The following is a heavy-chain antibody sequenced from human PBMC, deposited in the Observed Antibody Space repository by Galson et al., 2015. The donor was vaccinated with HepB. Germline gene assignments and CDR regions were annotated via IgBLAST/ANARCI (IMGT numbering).Heavy chain of an antibody. J-gene: IGHJ5*02. Sequence: SLRLSCAGSGFIFRHHAMAWIRQAPGKGLEWVSGINGRGSTRSYSDAVKGRFSISRDNSKDTVSLQMDNLRPEDTAVYYCVKEGAWFGGDWFDPWGQGALVTVS. D-gene: IGHD3-16*01. CDR3: VKEGAWFGGDWFDP. CDR2: INGRGSTR. V-gene: IGHV3-23*01. CDR1: GFIFRHHA.